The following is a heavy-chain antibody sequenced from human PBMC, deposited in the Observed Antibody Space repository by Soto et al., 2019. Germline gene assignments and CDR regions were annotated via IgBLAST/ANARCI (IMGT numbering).Heavy chain of an antibody. CDR3: ARIPIIGTTSGSYFDH. J-gene: IGHJ4*02. D-gene: IGHD1-7*01. CDR2: ISSSSSYI. Sequence: GGSRRLYGAGCGFTFSGYTMHWVRQAPGKGLESVSPISSSSSYIYYADSVKGRFTISRDNAKNSLYLQMNGLRAEDTAGDYCARIPIIGTTSGSYFDHWGQGP. V-gene: IGHV3-21*01. CDR1: GFTFSGYT.